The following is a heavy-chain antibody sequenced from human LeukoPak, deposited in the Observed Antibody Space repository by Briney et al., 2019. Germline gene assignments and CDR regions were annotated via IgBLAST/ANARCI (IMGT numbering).Heavy chain of an antibody. D-gene: IGHD3-10*01. CDR2: IYYSGST. J-gene: IGHJ6*02. CDR3: ARGRMSGSYYTTYYYYYGMDV. CDR1: GGSISSYY. V-gene: IGHV4-59*12. Sequence: SETLSLTCTVSGGSISSYYWSWIRQPPGKGPERLGYIYYSGSTNYNPSLKSRVTISVDTSKNQFSLKLSSVTAADTAVYYCARGRMSGSYYTTYYYYYGMDVWGQGTTVTVSS.